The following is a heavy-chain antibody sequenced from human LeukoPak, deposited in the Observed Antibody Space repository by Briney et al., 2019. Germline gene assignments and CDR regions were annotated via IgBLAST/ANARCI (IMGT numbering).Heavy chain of an antibody. CDR3: ATMIVVVPAAIGWFDP. D-gene: IGHD2-2*02. CDR1: GGTFSSYA. V-gene: IGHV1-69*01. Sequence: SVKVSCKASGGTFSSYAISWVRQAPGQGLEWMGGIIPIFGTANYAQKFQGRVTITADESTSTDYMELSSLRSEDTAVYYCATMIVVVPAAIGWFDPWGQGTLVTVSS. CDR2: IIPIFGTA. J-gene: IGHJ5*02.